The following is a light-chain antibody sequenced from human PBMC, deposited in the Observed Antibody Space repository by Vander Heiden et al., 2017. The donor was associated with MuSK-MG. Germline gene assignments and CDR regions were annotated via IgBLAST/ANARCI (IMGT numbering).Light chain of an antibody. CDR2: DVS. Sequence: QSALTQPSSVSGSPVQSITISCTGTSSDVGYYHYVSWSQQHPGKAPKLMIYDVSNRPSGVSNRFSGSKSANTASLTIAGLQAEDEADYYCSSYTSSSTPVVFGGGTKLTVL. CDR3: SSYTSSSTPVV. V-gene: IGLV2-14*03. CDR1: SSDVGYYHY. J-gene: IGLJ2*01.